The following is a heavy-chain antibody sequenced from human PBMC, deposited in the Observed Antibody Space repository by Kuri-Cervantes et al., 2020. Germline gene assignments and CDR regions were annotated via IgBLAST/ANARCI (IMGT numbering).Heavy chain of an antibody. CDR1: GFTFSSYW. D-gene: IGHD3-3*01. CDR3: ARDIYDFWSGGPYYYYYGMDV. CDR2: IKQGGSEK. V-gene: IGHV3-7*01. Sequence: GESLKISCAASGFTFSSYWMSWVRQAPGKGLEWVANIKQGGSEKYYVDSVKGRFTISRDNAKNSLYLQMNSLRAKDTAVYYCARDIYDFWSGGPYYYYYGMDVWGQGTTVTVSS. J-gene: IGHJ6*02.